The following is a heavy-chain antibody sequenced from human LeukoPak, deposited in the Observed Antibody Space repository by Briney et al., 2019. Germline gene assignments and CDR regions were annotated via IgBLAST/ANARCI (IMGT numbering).Heavy chain of an antibody. CDR2: ISAYNGNT. Sequence: ASVKVSCKASGYTFTSYGISWVRQAPGQGLEWMGWISAYNGNTNYAQKFQGRVTMTRDTSISTAYMELSRLRSDDTAVYYCARVSRYYDSSGYYSWGQGTLVTVSS. V-gene: IGHV1-18*01. D-gene: IGHD3-22*01. CDR1: GYTFTSYG. J-gene: IGHJ5*02. CDR3: ARVSRYYDSSGYYS.